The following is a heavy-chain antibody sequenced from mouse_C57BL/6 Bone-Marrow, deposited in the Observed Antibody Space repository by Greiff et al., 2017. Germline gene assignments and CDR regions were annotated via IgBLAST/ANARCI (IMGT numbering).Heavy chain of an antibody. CDR2: ISSGGSYT. CDR3: ARRCLDY. J-gene: IGHJ2*01. V-gene: IGHV5-6*02. Sequence: EVMLVESGGDLVKPGGSLQLSCAASGFTFSSYGMSWVRQTPDKRLEWVATISSGGSYTYYPDSVKGRFTISRDNAKNTLYLQMSSLKSEDTAMYYCARRCLDYWGQGTTLTVSS. CDR1: GFTFSSYG.